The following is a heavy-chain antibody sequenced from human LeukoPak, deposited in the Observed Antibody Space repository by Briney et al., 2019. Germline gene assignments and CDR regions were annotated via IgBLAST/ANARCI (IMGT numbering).Heavy chain of an antibody. CDR1: GFTFDDYA. CDR2: ISWNSGSI. Sequence: GGSLRLSCAASGFTFDDYAMHWVRQAPGKGVEGVSGISWNSGSIGYADSVKGGFTISRDNAKNSLYLQMNSLRAEDTALYYCAKSTSPIGYDAFDIWGQGTMVTVSS. D-gene: IGHD3-16*01. J-gene: IGHJ3*02. V-gene: IGHV3-9*01. CDR3: AKSTSPIGYDAFDI.